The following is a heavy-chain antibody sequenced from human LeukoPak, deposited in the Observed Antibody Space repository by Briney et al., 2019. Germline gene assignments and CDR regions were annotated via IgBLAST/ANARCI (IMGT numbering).Heavy chain of an antibody. V-gene: IGHV4-34*01. CDR2: INHNGST. J-gene: IGHJ5*02. Sequence: SETLSLTCAVYGGSFSGYYWSWIRQPPGKGLEWIGEINHNGSTNYNPSLKSRVTISVDTSKNQFSLKLSSVTAADTAVYYCARRYSGYDSNWFDPWGQGTLVTVSS. CDR1: GGSFSGYY. D-gene: IGHD5-12*01. CDR3: ARRYSGYDSNWFDP.